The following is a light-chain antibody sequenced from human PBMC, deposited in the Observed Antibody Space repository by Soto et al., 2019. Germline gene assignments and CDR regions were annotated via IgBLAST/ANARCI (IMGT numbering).Light chain of an antibody. Sequence: IHMTPSTSAMSASVGDRVTITCRASQGISKYLAWFQQRPGKVPRRLVYAASSLQSGVPSRFSGSGSGTEFTLTISSLQPEDFGTYYCQQYGSLPPRTSGQGAKVAIK. CDR1: QGISKY. V-gene: IGKV1-17*03. CDR2: AAS. J-gene: IGKJ1*01. CDR3: QQYGSLPPRT.